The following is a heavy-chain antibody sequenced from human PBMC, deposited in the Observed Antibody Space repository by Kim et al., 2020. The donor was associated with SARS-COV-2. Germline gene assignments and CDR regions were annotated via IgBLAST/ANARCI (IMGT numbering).Heavy chain of an antibody. V-gene: IGHV3-23*01. Sequence: ADSVTGRFTISRDNSKSTRYLKMNSLRAEDTAVYYCAKSITTSCYTSIDYWGQGTLVTVSS. D-gene: IGHD2-2*02. CDR3: AKSITTSCYTSIDY. J-gene: IGHJ4*02.